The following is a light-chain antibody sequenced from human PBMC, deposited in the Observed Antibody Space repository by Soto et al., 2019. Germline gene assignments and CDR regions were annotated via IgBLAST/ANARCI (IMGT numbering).Light chain of an antibody. CDR1: ESVSSY. V-gene: IGKV3-11*01. CDR2: DAS. CDR3: QQRSSNWPRT. J-gene: IGKJ2*01. Sequence: DIVLTRSPATLSLSPGERATLSCRASESVSSYLTWYQQKPGQAPRLLIYDASNRATGVPARFSGSGSGTDFTLTISSLEPEDFAVYYCQQRSSNWPRTFGQGTKLEIK.